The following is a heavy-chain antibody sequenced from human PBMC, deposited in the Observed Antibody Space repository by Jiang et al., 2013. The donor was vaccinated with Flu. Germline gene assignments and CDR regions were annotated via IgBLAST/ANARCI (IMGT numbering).Heavy chain of an antibody. D-gene: IGHD6-13*01. CDR3: ARDPAAAGDY. Sequence: QGLEWMGIINPSGGSTSYAQKFQGRVTMTRDTSTSTVYMELSSLRSEDTAVYYCARDPAAAGDYWGQGTLVTVSS. J-gene: IGHJ4*02. CDR2: INPSGGST. V-gene: IGHV1-46*01.